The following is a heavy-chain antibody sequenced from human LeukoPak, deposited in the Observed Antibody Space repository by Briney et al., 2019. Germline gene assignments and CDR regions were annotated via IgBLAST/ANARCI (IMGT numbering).Heavy chain of an antibody. CDR2: INPNSGGT. CDR1: GYTFTGYY. V-gene: IGHV1-2*02. D-gene: IGHD3-22*01. Sequence: ASVKVSCKASGYTFTGYYMHWVRQAPGQGLEWMGWINPNSGGTNYAQKFQGRVTMTRDTSISTAYMELSRLRSDDTAVYYCARGGLSYYYDSSGYDWFDPWGQGTLVTVSS. CDR3: ARGGLSYYYDSSGYDWFDP. J-gene: IGHJ5*02.